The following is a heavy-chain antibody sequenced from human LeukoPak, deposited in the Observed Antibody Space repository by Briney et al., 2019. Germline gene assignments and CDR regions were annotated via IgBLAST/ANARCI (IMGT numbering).Heavy chain of an antibody. CDR1: GYTFTGYY. Sequence: ASVKVSCKASGYTFTGYYMHWVRQAPGQGLEWMGWINPNSGGTNYAQKFQGRVTMTRDTSISTAYMELSRLRSDDTAVYYCARTLTTVTQTALDYWGQGTLVTVSS. CDR2: INPNSGGT. CDR3: ARTLTTVTQTALDY. D-gene: IGHD4-17*01. J-gene: IGHJ4*02. V-gene: IGHV1-2*02.